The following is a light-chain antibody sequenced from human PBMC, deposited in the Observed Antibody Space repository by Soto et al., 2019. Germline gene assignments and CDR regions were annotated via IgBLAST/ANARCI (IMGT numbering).Light chain of an antibody. V-gene: IGKV2-30*01. CDR2: KVY. Sequence: AAMTQSPLSLPVTLGQSASIACESSQSLMYRDGNTYLNWFHQRPGQSPRRLIYKVYNRDSGVPHRFSGSGSGTDFTLEISGVEAEDVGVYYCMQATHWPYTFGQGTKLEIK. CDR1: QSLMYRDGNTY. CDR3: MQATHWPYT. J-gene: IGKJ2*01.